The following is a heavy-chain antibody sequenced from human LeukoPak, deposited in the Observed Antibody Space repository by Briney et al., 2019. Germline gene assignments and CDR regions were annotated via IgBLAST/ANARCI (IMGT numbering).Heavy chain of an antibody. V-gene: IGHV3-53*01. CDR2: IYTGGDT. CDR1: GFTFSNHY. CDR3: AGAARPWYFDY. Sequence: GGSLRLSCATSGFTFSNHYMNWVRQAPGKGLEWVSLIYTGGDTYYADSVKGRFTISRDTSKNTLYLQMNSLRAEDTAVYYCAGAARPWYFDYWGQGTQVTVSS. J-gene: IGHJ4*02. D-gene: IGHD6-6*01.